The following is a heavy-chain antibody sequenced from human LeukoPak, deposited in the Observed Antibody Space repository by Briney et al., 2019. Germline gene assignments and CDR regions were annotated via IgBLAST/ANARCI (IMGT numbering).Heavy chain of an antibody. D-gene: IGHD1-26*01. CDR2: IYYSGST. V-gene: IGHV4-59*01. CDR3: ARGTGATTFDY. J-gene: IGHJ4*02. Sequence: PSETLSLTCTVSGGSISSYYWSWIRQPPGKGLEWIGYIYYSGSTNYNPSLKSRVTISVDTSKNQFSLKLSSVTAADTAVYYCARGTGATTFDYWGQGTLVIVSS. CDR1: GGSISSYY.